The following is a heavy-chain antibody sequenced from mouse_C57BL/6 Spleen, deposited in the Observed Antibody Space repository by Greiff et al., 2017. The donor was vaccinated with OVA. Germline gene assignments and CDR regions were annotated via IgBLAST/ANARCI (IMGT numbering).Heavy chain of an antibody. V-gene: IGHV1-5*01. J-gene: IGHJ3*01. CDR3: TRPLYSNPFAY. CDR2: IYPGNSDT. D-gene: IGHD2-5*01. CDR1: GYTFTSYW. Sequence: VQLQQSGTVLARPGASVKMSCKTSGYTFTSYWMHWVKQRPGQGLEWIGAIYPGNSDTSYNQKFKGKAKLTAVTSASTAYMELSSLTNEDSAVYYCTRPLYSNPFAYWGQGTLVTVSA.